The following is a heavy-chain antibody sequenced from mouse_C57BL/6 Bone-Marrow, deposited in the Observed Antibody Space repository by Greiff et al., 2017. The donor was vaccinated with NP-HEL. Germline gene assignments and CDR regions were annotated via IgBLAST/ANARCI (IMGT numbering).Heavy chain of an antibody. D-gene: IGHD1-1*01. CDR3: ARGYYYGSSYEVDY. CDR2: ISDGGSYT. CDR1: GFTFSSYA. J-gene: IGHJ4*01. V-gene: IGHV5-4*03. Sequence: EVKLVESGGGLVKPGGSLKLSCAASGFTFSSYAMSWVRQTPEKRLEWVATISDGGSYTYYPDNVKGRFTISRDNAKNNLYLQMSHLKSEDTAMYYCARGYYYGSSYEVDYWGQGTSVTVSS.